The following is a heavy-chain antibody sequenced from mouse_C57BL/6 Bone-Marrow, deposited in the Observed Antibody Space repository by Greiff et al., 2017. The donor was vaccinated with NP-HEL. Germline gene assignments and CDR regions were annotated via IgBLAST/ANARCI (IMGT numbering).Heavy chain of an antibody. CDR3: TTRFTTEVATDY. Sequence: VQLKESGAELVRPGASVKLSCTASGFNIKDDYMHWVKQRPEQGLEWIGWIDPENGDTEYASKFQGKATITADTSSNTAYLQLSSLTSEDTAGYYCTTRFTTEVATDYWGQGTTLTVSS. J-gene: IGHJ2*01. CDR2: IDPENGDT. V-gene: IGHV14-4*01. CDR1: GFNIKDDY. D-gene: IGHD1-1*01.